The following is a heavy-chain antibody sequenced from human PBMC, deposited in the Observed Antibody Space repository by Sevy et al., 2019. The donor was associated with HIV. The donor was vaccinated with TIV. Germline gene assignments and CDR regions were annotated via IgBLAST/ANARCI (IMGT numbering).Heavy chain of an antibody. V-gene: IGHV4-34*01. D-gene: IGHD6-19*01. CDR3: VRGGSSGWQYFFDY. CDR2: INHSGST. Sequence: SETLSLTCAVYGGSFSDYYWSWIRQSPGKGLEWIGEINHSGSTNYNPSLMSRVTISVDTSKSQFSLKLSSVTAADTAVYYCVRGGSSGWQYFFDYWGQGTLVTVSS. J-gene: IGHJ4*02. CDR1: GGSFSDYY.